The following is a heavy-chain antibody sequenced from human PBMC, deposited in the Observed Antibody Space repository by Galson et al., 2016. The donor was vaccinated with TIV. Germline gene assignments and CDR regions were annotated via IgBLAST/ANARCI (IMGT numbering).Heavy chain of an antibody. CDR2: IYPGDSDT. Sequence: QSGAEVKKPGESLKISCKGSGYSFTGSWIDWVRQVPGKGLEWMGVIYPGDSDTKYSPAFHGHVTISVDTSISTAFLEWSSLRASDTAIYYYARRGRKETNEGGLDVWGQGTTVTVSS. V-gene: IGHV5-51*01. D-gene: IGHD1-1*01. J-gene: IGHJ6*02. CDR1: GYSFTGSW. CDR3: ARRGRKETNEGGLDV.